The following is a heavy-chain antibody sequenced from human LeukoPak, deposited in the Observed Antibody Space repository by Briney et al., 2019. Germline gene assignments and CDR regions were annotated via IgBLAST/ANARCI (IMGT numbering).Heavy chain of an antibody. D-gene: IGHD3-22*01. CDR1: GFSFSEYW. CDR3: ATSPVISRD. Sequence: GGSLRLSCAASGFSFSEYWMHWVRQAPGKGLEWVSHINNDGRRITYADSVNGRFTISRDNAKNTLYLQMNSLRVEDTAVYYCATSPVISRDWGQGTLVTVSS. CDR2: INNDGRRI. V-gene: IGHV3-74*01. J-gene: IGHJ4*02.